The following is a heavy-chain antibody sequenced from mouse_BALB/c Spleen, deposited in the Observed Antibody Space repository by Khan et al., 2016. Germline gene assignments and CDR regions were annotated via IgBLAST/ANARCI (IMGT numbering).Heavy chain of an antibody. CDR2: ISYSGST. CDR1: GYSITSDYA. V-gene: IGHV3-2*02. CDR3: ARTPTAYDAMDY. D-gene: IGHD1-2*01. J-gene: IGHJ4*01. Sequence: EVQLQESGPGLVKPSQSLSLICTVTGYSITSDYAWNWIRQFPGNKLEWMGYISYSGSTRYYPSLKSRISITRDTSKNLFFLQLNSVTTEDTATYYCARTPTAYDAMDYWGQGTSVTVSS.